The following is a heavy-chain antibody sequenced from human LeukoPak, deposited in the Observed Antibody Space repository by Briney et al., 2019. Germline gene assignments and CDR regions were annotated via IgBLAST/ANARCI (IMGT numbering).Heavy chain of an antibody. V-gene: IGHV1-2*02. CDR3: ARAGYYYDSSGHPFDY. CDR2: INPNSGGT. Sequence: ASVKVSCKASGYTXTGYYMHWVRQAPGQGLDWMGWINPNSGGTNYAQKFQGRVTMTRDTSISTAYMELSRLRSDDTAVYYCARAGYYYDSSGHPFDYWGQGTLVTVSS. D-gene: IGHD3-22*01. CDR1: GYTXTGYY. J-gene: IGHJ4*02.